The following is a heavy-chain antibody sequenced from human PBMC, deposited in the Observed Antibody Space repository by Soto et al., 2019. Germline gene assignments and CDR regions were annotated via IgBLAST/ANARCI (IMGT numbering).Heavy chain of an antibody. Sequence: GGSLRLSCADSGFSFSSYRMNWVRQSPGKGLEWVSSISSSSSYIYYEDSVKGRVTISRGNAKNSLYLQMNSLRDEDTAVYYCARDPSTYYYDSSGYPLDIWGQGTMVTVSS. CDR3: ARDPSTYYYDSSGYPLDI. D-gene: IGHD3-22*01. J-gene: IGHJ3*02. V-gene: IGHV3-21*01. CDR2: ISSSSSYI. CDR1: GFSFSSYR.